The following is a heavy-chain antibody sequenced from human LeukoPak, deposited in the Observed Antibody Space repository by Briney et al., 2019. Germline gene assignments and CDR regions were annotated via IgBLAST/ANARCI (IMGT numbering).Heavy chain of an antibody. J-gene: IGHJ4*02. D-gene: IGHD2-2*01. V-gene: IGHV4-61*02. CDR2: IYASGST. CDR3: ARATIRYCSSTSCYEDY. Sequence: SETLSLTCTVSGGSTSSGSYYWSWIRQPAGKGLEWIGRIYASGSTNYNPSLKSRVTISVDTSKNQFSLKLSSVTAADTAVYFCARATIRYCSSTSCYEDYWGQGTLVTVSS. CDR1: GGSTSSGSYY.